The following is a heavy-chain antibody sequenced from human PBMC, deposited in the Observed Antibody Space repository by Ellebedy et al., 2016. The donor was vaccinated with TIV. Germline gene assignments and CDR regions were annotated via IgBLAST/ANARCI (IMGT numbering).Heavy chain of an antibody. Sequence: GGSLRLXCAASGFTFRRYDMHWVRQSTRKGLEWVASIDNAGDTYYPGSVKGRFTITRENAKNCLYLQMNSLRVEDTAVYYCTRFEIISGGGYGMDVWGQGTTVTVSS. CDR3: TRFEIISGGGYGMDV. D-gene: IGHD3-16*01. CDR1: GFTFRRYD. J-gene: IGHJ6*02. V-gene: IGHV3-13*01. CDR2: IDNAGDT.